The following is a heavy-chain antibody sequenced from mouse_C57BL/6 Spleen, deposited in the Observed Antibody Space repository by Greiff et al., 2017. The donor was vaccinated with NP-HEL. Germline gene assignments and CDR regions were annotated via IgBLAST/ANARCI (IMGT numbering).Heavy chain of an antibody. J-gene: IGHJ4*01. CDR3: ARVVYYYGSSYGNAMDY. D-gene: IGHD1-1*01. Sequence: VQLQQPGAELVKPGASVKLSCKASGYTFTSYWMHWMKQRPGQGLEWIGMIHPNSGSTNYNEKFKSKATLTVDKSSSTAYMQLSSLTSEDSAVYYCARVVYYYGSSYGNAMDYWGQGTSVTVSS. CDR2: IHPNSGST. CDR1: GYTFTSYW. V-gene: IGHV1-64*01.